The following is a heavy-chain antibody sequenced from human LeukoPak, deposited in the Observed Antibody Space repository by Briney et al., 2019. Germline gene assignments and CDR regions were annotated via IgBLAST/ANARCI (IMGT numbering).Heavy chain of an antibody. Sequence: SETLSLTCTVSGGSVSSGGYYWGWIRQPPGKGLEWIGTIYYSGSTYYDPSLKSRVTISVDTSKNQFSLNLNSVTAADTAVYYCARLAQSFWSGYYGLFDYWGQGTLVTVSS. CDR3: ARLAQSFWSGYYGLFDY. D-gene: IGHD3-3*01. J-gene: IGHJ4*02. V-gene: IGHV4-39*07. CDR1: GGSVSSGGYY. CDR2: IYYSGST.